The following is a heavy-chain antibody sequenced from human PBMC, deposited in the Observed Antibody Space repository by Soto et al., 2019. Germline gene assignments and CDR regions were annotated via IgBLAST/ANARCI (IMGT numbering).Heavy chain of an antibody. J-gene: IGHJ4*02. CDR2: IYWDDDK. D-gene: IGHD3-10*01. V-gene: IGHV2-5*02. CDR1: GFSLSTSGVG. Sequence: SGPTLVHPTQTLTLTCTFSGFSLSTSGVGVGWIRQPPGKALEWLALIYWDDDKRYSPSLKSRLTITKDTSKNQVVLTMTNMDPVDTATYYCAHRRQSITMVRGVDYFDYWGQGTLVTVSS. CDR3: AHRRQSITMVRGVDYFDY.